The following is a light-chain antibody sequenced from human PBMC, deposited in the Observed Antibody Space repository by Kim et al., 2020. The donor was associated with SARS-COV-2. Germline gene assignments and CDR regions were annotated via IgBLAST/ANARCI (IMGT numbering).Light chain of an antibody. Sequence: DIQMTQSPSSLSASVGDRVTITCRASQDISRYLNWYQQKPGKAPKLLIYTASSLQSGVPSRFTGSGSETDFTLTISSLQPEDIANHYCEKTDSAARTFGQGTKVDIK. CDR3: EKTDSAART. CDR1: QDISRY. V-gene: IGKV1-39*01. J-gene: IGKJ1*01. CDR2: TAS.